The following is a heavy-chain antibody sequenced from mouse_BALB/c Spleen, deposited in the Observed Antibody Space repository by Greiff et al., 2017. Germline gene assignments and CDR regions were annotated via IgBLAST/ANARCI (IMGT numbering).Heavy chain of an antibody. CDR3: ARCYYGNYWFAY. Sequence: VQLQQSGAELVMPGASVKMSCKASGYTFTDYWMHWVKQRPGQGLEWIGAIDTSDSYTSYNQKFKGKATLTVDESSSTAYMQLSSLTSEDSAVYYCARCYYGNYWFAYWGQGTLVTVSA. CDR2: IDTSDSYT. CDR1: GYTFTDYW. J-gene: IGHJ3*01. V-gene: IGHV1-69*01. D-gene: IGHD2-1*01.